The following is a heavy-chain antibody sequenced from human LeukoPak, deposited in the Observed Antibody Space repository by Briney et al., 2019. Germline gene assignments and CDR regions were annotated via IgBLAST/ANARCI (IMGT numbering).Heavy chain of an antibody. J-gene: IGHJ3*01. Sequence: GGSLRLSCAASGFTFSNYAMSWVRQAPGKGLEWVSAISGSGGSTYYADSVKGRFTISRDNSKNTVYLQMNSLRADDTAVYYCAKAPGGIVGYWGQGTMVTVSS. D-gene: IGHD3-16*01. CDR2: ISGSGGST. CDR3: AKAPGGIVGY. CDR1: GFTFSNYA. V-gene: IGHV3-23*01.